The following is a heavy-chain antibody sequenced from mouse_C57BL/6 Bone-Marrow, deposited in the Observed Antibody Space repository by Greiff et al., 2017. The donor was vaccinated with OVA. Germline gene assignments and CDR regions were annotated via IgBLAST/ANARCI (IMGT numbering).Heavy chain of an antibody. CDR2: IYPGDGDT. CDR3: ARPVVGGFDY. V-gene: IGHV1-82*01. J-gene: IGHJ2*01. CDR1: GYAFSSSW. D-gene: IGHD1-1*01. Sequence: VQLQQSGPELVKPGASVKISCKASGYAFSSSWMNWVKQRPGKGLEWIGRIYPGDGDTNYNGKFKGKATLTADKSSSTAYMQLSSLTSEDSAVYFCARPVVGGFDYWGQGTTLTVSS.